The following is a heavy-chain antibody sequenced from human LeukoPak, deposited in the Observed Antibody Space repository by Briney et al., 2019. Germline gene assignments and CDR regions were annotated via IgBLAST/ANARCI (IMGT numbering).Heavy chain of an antibody. D-gene: IGHD6-19*01. CDR1: GYTFASYG. CDR3: AIVEQWLVRGALYYYYYMDV. CDR2: ISAYNGNT. J-gene: IGHJ6*03. V-gene: IGHV1-18*01. Sequence: GASVKVSCKASGYTFASYGISWVRQAPGQGLEWMGWISAYNGNTNYAQKLQGRVTMTTDTSTNTAYMELRSLRSDDTAVYYCAIVEQWLVRGALYYYYYMDVWGKGTTVTVSS.